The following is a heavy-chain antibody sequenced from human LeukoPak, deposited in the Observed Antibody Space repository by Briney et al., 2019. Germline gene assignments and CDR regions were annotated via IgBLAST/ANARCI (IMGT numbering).Heavy chain of an antibody. CDR2: IYSGGST. V-gene: IGHV3-66*01. D-gene: IGHD3-10*01. CDR3: ARDTYYYGSGSYYSEDY. J-gene: IGHJ4*02. CDR1: GFTVSSNY. Sequence: GGSLRLSCAASGFTVSSNYMSWVRQAPGKGLEWVSVIYSGGSTYYADSVKGRFTISRDNSKNTLYLQMNSLRAEDTAVYYCARDTYYYGSGSYYSEDYWGQGTLVTVSS.